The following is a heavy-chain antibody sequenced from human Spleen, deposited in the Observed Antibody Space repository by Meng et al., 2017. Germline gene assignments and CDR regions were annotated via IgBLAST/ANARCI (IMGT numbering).Heavy chain of an antibody. V-gene: IGHV3-33*01. CDR1: GFTFSSYG. D-gene: IGHD6-19*01. CDR2: IWYDGSNK. Sequence: GGSLRLSCAASGFTFSSYGMHWVCQAPGKGLEWVAVIWYDGSNKYYADSVKGRFTISRDNSKNTLYLQMNSLRAEDTAVYYCASGGGNNGWYEYWGQGTLVTVSS. CDR3: ASGGGNNGWYEY. J-gene: IGHJ4*02.